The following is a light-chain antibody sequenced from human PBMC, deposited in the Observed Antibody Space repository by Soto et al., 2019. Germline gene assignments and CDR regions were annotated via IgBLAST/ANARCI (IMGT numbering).Light chain of an antibody. CDR3: QQYNNWPQT. CDR2: GAS. V-gene: IGKV3-15*01. CDR1: QSVSSN. J-gene: IGKJ1*01. Sequence: EIVMTQSPATLSVSPGERATLSCRASQSVSSNLAWYQQKPGQAPRLLIYGASNRATGIPARFSGSGSGTEFTLTISSLQSEDCAVSYCQQYNNWPQTFGQGTKVEIK.